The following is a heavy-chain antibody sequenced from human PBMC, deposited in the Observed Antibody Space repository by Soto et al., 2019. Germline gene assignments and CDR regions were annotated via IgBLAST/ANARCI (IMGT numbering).Heavy chain of an antibody. V-gene: IGHV3-7*01. Sequence: EVQLVESGGGLVQPGGSLRLLCAASGFTFSTYWMTWVRQPPGKGLEWLASINQDGSERYYVDSVRGRFTISRDNAKNSLYLQMNSLRAEDTAVYYCVCGGNFFVYWGQGTLVTVSP. CDR1: GFTFSTYW. CDR3: VCGGNFFVY. J-gene: IGHJ4*02. CDR2: INQDGSER. D-gene: IGHD3-16*01.